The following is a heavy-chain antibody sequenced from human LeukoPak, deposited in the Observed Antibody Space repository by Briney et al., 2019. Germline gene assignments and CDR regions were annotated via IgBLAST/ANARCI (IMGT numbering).Heavy chain of an antibody. CDR3: ARVYGSGTYLFDY. D-gene: IGHD3-10*01. Sequence: GGSLRLSCAASGFTISSTYINWVRQAPGRGLEWVSYISSSGSTIYYTDSVKGRFTISRDNAKNSLYLQMSSLRAEDTAVYYCARVYGSGTYLFDYWGQGTLVTVSS. CDR1: GFTISSTY. J-gene: IGHJ4*02. V-gene: IGHV3-11*01. CDR2: ISSSGSTI.